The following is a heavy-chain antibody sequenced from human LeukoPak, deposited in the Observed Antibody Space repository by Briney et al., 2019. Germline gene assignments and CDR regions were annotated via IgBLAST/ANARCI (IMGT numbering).Heavy chain of an antibody. V-gene: IGHV1-2*02. CDR1: GYTFTGYY. CDR2: INPNSGGT. J-gene: IGHJ6*02. Sequence: AASVKVSCKASGYTFTGYYMHWVRQAPGQGLEWMGWINPNSGGTNYARKFQGRVTMTRDTFISTAYMELSRLRSDDTAVYYCAREQLVLGMDVWGQGTTVTVSS. CDR3: AREQLVLGMDV. D-gene: IGHD6-6*01.